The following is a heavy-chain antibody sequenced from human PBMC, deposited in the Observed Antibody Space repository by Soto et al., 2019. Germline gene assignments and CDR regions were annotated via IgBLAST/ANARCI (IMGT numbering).Heavy chain of an antibody. D-gene: IGHD1-20*01. CDR1: GCTVSSNY. CDR3: ARSGVTGTLHYSYMDV. J-gene: IGHJ6*03. V-gene: IGHV3-66*01. Sequence: GGSLRLCCAASGCTVSSNYMSWVRQAPGKGLEWVSVIYSGGSTYYADSVKGRFTISRDNSKNTLYLQMNSLRAEDTAVYYCARSGVTGTLHYSYMDVWGKGTAVTVSS. CDR2: IYSGGST.